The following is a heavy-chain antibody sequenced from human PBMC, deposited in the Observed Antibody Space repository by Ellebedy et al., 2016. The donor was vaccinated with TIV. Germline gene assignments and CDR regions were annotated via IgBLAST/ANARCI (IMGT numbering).Heavy chain of an antibody. J-gene: IGHJ4*02. CDR3: AMNVDTAMAADY. V-gene: IGHV4-31*03. CDR2: IYYSGTT. CDR1: GGSISSGGYY. Sequence: MPSETLSLTCTVSGGSISSGGYYWSWIRQHPGKGLEWIGYIYYSGTTYYNPSLKSRVTISVDRYKTQFSLKLSSVTAADTAVDFCAMNVDTAMAADYWGQGTLVTVSS. D-gene: IGHD5-18*01.